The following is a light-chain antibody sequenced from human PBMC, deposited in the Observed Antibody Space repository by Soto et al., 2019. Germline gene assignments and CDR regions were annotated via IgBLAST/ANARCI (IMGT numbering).Light chain of an antibody. Sequence: QSVLTQPPSASGSPGQSVTISCTGTSSDVGGYNFVSWYQQHPGKAPKLMIYEVTKRPSGVPDRFSGSKSGNTASLTVSGLQAKDEADYYCSSYARNRDVLFGGGTKVTVL. CDR3: SSYARNRDVL. J-gene: IGLJ2*01. V-gene: IGLV2-8*01. CDR1: SSDVGGYNF. CDR2: EVT.